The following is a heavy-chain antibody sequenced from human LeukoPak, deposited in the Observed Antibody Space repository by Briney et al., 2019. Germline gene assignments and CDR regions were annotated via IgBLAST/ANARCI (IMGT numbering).Heavy chain of an antibody. CDR3: AKGYCSSPSCSSDY. J-gene: IGHJ4*02. V-gene: IGHV3-23*01. Sequence: GGSLRLSCAASGFNFANHAMSWVRQTPGKGLEWVSAISGGGDITYYADSVTGRSTISRDNSKSTLHLQMNSLRAEDTAVYYCAKGYCSSPSCSSDYWGQGTLVTVSS. CDR2: ISGGGDIT. CDR1: GFNFANHA. D-gene: IGHD2-2*01.